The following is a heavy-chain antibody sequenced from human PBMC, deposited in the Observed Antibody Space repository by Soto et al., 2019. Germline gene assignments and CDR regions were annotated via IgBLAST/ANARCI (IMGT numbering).Heavy chain of an antibody. CDR1: GYSISSGYH. J-gene: IGHJ5*02. Sequence: TLSLTCTVSGYSISSGYHWAWIRQPPGKGLEWLGSVHYSGNTYYNPSLKSRLTISVDKSKNQFSLNLSSVTAADTAVYYCERQDPLVAEGRWLDPSGQGTLVTVYS. CDR2: VHYSGNT. CDR3: ERQDPLVAEGRWLDP. V-gene: IGHV4-38-2*02. D-gene: IGHD2-8*02.